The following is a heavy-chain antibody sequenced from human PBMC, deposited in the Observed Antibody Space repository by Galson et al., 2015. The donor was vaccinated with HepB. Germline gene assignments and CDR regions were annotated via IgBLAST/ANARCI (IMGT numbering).Heavy chain of an antibody. Sequence: SLRLSCAASGFTFSGSAMHWVRQASGKGLEWVGRIRSKANSYATAYAASVKGRFTISRDDSKNTAYLQMNSLKTEDTAVYYCTGYRRIGMITVTTYYYGMDVWGQGTTVTVSS. CDR1: GFTFSGSA. V-gene: IGHV3-73*01. J-gene: IGHJ6*02. CDR3: TGYRRIGMITVTTYYYGMDV. D-gene: IGHD4-17*01. CDR2: IRSKANSYAT.